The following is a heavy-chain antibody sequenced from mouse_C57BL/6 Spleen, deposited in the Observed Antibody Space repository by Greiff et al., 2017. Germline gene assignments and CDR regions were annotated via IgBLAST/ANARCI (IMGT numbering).Heavy chain of an antibody. V-gene: IGHV3-6*01. J-gene: IGHJ4*01. D-gene: IGHD1-1*01. CDR3: ATYLYYYGSEGYLDY. CDR2: ISYDGSN. Sequence: EVQLVESGPGLVKPSQSLSLTCSVTGYSITSGYYWNWIRQFPGNKLEWMGYISYDGSNNYNPSLKNRISITRDTSKNQFFLKLNSVTSEDTATYYCATYLYYYGSEGYLDYWGQGTSVTVSS. CDR1: GYSITSGYY.